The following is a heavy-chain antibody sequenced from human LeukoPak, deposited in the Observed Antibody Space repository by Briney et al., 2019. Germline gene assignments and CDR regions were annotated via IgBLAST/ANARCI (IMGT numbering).Heavy chain of an antibody. V-gene: IGHV5-51*01. CDR2: MYPGDSDT. Sequence: RESLKISCKASGYTFTNYWIGWVPQIPGTGLKWLGTMYPGDSDTRYSPSFQGHVTISADRSISTAYLQWSSLRASDSARYYCARRAYSHEWFDPWGQGTLVTVSS. D-gene: IGHD5-12*01. J-gene: IGHJ5*02. CDR3: ARRAYSHEWFDP. CDR1: GYTFTNYW.